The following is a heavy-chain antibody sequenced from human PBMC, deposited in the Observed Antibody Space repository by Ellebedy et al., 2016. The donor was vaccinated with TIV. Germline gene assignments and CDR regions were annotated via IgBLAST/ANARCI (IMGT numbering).Heavy chain of an antibody. CDR3: ARVRGFLFPLIDF. J-gene: IGHJ4*02. V-gene: IGHV4-34*01. CDR2: ISQNGST. CDR1: GWPFSGYY. Sequence: MPSETLSLTCAVSGWPFSGYYWAWIRQSPEKGLEWIWEISQNGSTRYNPSFESRASVSVDTSKKQFSLKLASVTAADTAMYFCARVRGFLFPLIDFWGQGTPVSVSS. D-gene: IGHD3-10*01.